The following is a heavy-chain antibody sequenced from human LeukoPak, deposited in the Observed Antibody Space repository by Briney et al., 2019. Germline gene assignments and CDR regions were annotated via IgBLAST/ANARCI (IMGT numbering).Heavy chain of an antibody. J-gene: IGHJ4*02. D-gene: IGHD6-13*01. CDR3: ARGVYIAAAQYGY. CDR2: IYYSGTT. Sequence: SETLSLTCTVSGGSISSYYWSRIRQPPGKGLEWIGYIYYSGTTNYNPSLKSRVTISVDTSKNQSSLKLSSVTAADTAVYYCARGVYIAAAQYGYWGQGTLVTVSS. V-gene: IGHV4-59*01. CDR1: GGSISSYY.